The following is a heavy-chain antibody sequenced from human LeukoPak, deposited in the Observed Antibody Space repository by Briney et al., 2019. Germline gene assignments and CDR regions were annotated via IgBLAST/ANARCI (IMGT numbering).Heavy chain of an antibody. J-gene: IGHJ5*02. CDR3: ATTPPGVVVAAAREFGVKWFDP. D-gene: IGHD2-15*01. CDR1: GYSLTELS. CDR2: FDPEEGET. Sequence: ASVKVSCKVSGYSLTELSMHWVRQAPGKGVEWMGGFDPEEGETIYAQKVQGRVTMTEDTSTDTAYMELSSLRSEDTAVYYCATTPPGVVVAAAREFGVKWFDPWGQGTLVTVSS. V-gene: IGHV1-24*01.